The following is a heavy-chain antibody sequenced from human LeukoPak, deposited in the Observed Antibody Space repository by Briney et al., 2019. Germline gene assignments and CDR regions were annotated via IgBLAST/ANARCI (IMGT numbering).Heavy chain of an antibody. V-gene: IGHV3-9*01. CDR1: GFTISNHW. D-gene: IGHD1-26*01. CDR2: ISWNSGSI. J-gene: IGHJ4*02. CDR3: AKGTGRYWTFFDS. Sequence: GGSLRLSCAASGFTISNHWMHWVRQAPGKGLEWVSGISWNSGSIDYAHSVKGRFTISRDTAKNSLYLQMNSLRPEDTALYYCAKGTGRYWTFFDSWGQGTLVTVSS.